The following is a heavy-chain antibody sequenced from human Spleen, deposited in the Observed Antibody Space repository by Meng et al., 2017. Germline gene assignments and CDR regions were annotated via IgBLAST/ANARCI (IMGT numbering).Heavy chain of an antibody. D-gene: IGHD6-19*01. Sequence: ASVKVSCKASGYTFTSYDINWVRQATGQGLEWMGWMNPNSGNTGYAQKFQGRVTMTRDTSTSTVYMELSSLRSEDTAVYYCARGPGSSGWYYWGQGTLVTVSS. CDR1: GYTFTSYD. CDR2: MNPNSGNT. J-gene: IGHJ4*02. V-gene: IGHV1-8*02. CDR3: ARGPGSSGWYY.